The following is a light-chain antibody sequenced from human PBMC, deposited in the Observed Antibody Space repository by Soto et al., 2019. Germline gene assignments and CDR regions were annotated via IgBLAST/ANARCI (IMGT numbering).Light chain of an antibody. J-gene: IGKJ1*01. CDR1: RSISSW. CDR2: DAS. CDR3: QKWEHDSQ. Sequence: TLWRSTLLCTSVNTGNNSCRASRSISSWLAWYQHKPGKAPKLLIYDASNLDSGVPSRFSGSGSGTEFSLTSSNLQPDDCATYYCQKWEHDSQFGQETKGDI. V-gene: IGKV1-5*01.